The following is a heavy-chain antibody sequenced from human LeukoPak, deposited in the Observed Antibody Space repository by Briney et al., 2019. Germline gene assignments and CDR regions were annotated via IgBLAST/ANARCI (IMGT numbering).Heavy chain of an antibody. V-gene: IGHV1-69*05. J-gene: IGHJ5*02. Sequence: APVKVSCKASGGTFRSYVITWVRQAPGQGLEWMGRIIPIFGTANYAQKFQGRVTITTDESTSTAYMELSSLRSEDTAVYYCARDTGGSGSYSLYNWFDPWGQGTLVTVSS. CDR1: GGTFRSYV. CDR2: IIPIFGTA. D-gene: IGHD3-10*01. CDR3: ARDTGGSGSYSLYNWFDP.